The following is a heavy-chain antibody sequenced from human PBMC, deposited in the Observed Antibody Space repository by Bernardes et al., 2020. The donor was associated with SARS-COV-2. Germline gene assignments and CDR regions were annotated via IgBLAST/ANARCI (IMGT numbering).Heavy chain of an antibody. V-gene: IGHV3-48*04. CDR1: GFTYYKYS. Sequence: GRSLRLSCIASGFTYYKYSMNWVRQAPGKGLEWVSYITSTSSGSYYADSVKGRFTISRDNAKNSLSLQMNSLRAEDTAVYYCVRDEGGLWGQGTLVTVSS. CDR3: VRDEGGL. CDR2: ITSTSSGS. J-gene: IGHJ4*02.